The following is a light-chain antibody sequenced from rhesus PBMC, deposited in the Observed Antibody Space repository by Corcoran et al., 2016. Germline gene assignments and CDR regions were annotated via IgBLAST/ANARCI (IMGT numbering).Light chain of an antibody. J-gene: IGKJ1*01. CDR2: VAS. CDR3: QETSNLWT. CDR1: QSVSSY. Sequence: EIVMTQSPATLSLSPGERANLSCRASQSVSSYLAWYQQKPGQAPRLLLYVASSRALGVTDRFSGSWSGTDVTLTISSLEPEDFAVYYWQETSNLWTFGRGTKVEIK. V-gene: IGKV3-31*02.